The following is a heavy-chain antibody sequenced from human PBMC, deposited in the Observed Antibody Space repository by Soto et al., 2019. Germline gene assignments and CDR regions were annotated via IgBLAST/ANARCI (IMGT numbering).Heavy chain of an antibody. Sequence: ASVKVSCKASGYTFTSYGISWVRQAPGQGLEWMGWISAYNGNTNYAQKLQGRVTMTTDTSTSTAYMELRSLRSDDTAVYYCAREIAYDFWSGYYGPNWFDPWGQGTLVTVS. J-gene: IGHJ5*02. CDR1: GYTFTSYG. CDR2: ISAYNGNT. D-gene: IGHD3-3*01. V-gene: IGHV1-18*01. CDR3: AREIAYDFWSGYYGPNWFDP.